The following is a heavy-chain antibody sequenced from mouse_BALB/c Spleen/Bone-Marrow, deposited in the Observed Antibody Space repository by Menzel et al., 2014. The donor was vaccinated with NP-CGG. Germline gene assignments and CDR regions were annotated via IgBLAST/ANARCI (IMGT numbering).Heavy chain of an antibody. Sequence: VQRVESGPGLVAPSQSLSITCTVFGFSLTSYGVYWVRQPPGKGLEWLGVIGAGGSTNYNSALMSRLSISKDNSKSQVFLKMHSLQTDDTAMYYRARSPTSSWAMDYWGQGTSVTVSS. D-gene: IGHD1-1*01. CDR3: ARSPTSSWAMDY. J-gene: IGHJ4*01. CDR1: GFSLTSYG. CDR2: IGAGGST. V-gene: IGHV2-9*02.